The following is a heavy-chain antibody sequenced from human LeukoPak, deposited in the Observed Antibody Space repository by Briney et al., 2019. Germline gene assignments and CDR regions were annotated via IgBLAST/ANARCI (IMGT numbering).Heavy chain of an antibody. CDR2: INHSGST. D-gene: IGHD6-19*01. CDR3: ARDRVAVAGPRYYYGMDV. V-gene: IGHV4-34*01. J-gene: IGHJ6*02. CDR1: GGSFSGYY. Sequence: SETLSLTCAVYGGSFSGYYWSWIRQPPGKGLEWIGEINHSGSTNYNPSLKSRVTISVDTSKNQFSLKLSSVTAADTAVYYCARDRVAVAGPRYYYGMDVWGQGTTVTVSS.